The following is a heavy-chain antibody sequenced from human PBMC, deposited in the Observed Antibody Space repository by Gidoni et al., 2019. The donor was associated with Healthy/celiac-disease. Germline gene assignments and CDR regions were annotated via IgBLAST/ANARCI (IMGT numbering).Heavy chain of an antibody. J-gene: IGHJ4*02. CDR1: GFTFSSYS. D-gene: IGHD1-26*01. V-gene: IGHV3-48*02. Sequence: EVQLVESGGGLVQPGGSLRLSCAASGFTFSSYSMNWVRQAPGKGLEWVSYISSSSSTIYYADSVKGRFTISRDNAKNSLYLQMNSLSDEDTAVYYCARDQPGGTPYWGQGTLVTVSS. CDR2: ISSSSSTI. CDR3: ARDQPGGTPY.